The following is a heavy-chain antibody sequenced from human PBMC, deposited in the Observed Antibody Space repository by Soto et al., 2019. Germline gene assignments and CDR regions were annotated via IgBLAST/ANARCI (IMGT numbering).Heavy chain of an antibody. CDR3: ARAGVYSSAYMDV. D-gene: IGHD6-25*01. J-gene: IGHJ6*03. CDR2: TFSGGST. Sequence: EVQLVESGGGLVQPGGSLRVSCAASGLTVSNNSMNWVRQITGKGLEWVSITFSGGSTYYADSVKGRFTVSRDNSKNTLHLQMNSLTAEDTAVYYCARAGVYSSAYMDVWGEGATVTVS. CDR1: GLTVSNNS. V-gene: IGHV3-66*01.